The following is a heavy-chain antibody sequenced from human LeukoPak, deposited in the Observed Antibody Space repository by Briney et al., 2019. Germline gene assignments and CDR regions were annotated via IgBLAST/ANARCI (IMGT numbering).Heavy chain of an antibody. D-gene: IGHD3-22*01. J-gene: IGHJ6*03. CDR2: IRYDGSNK. Sequence: GGSLRLSCAASGFTFSSYGMHWVRQAPGKGLEWVAFIRYDGSNKYYADSVKGRFTISRDNSKNTLYLQMNSLRAEDTAVYYCAKDLRSGYYYAYFYYYVDVWGKGTTVTVSS. V-gene: IGHV3-30*02. CDR3: AKDLRSGYYYAYFYYYVDV. CDR1: GFTFSSYG.